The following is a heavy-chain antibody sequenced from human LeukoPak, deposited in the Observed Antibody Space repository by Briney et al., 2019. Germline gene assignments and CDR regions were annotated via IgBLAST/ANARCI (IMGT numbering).Heavy chain of an antibody. CDR3: AKDLDNVPGDY. CDR1: GFTFSNFW. D-gene: IGHD1-14*01. Sequence: GGSLRLSCAASGFTFSNFWMHWVRQAPGKGLVWVALIYGDGSFTRYADSVKGRFTISRDNSKDTLYLQMNSPRAEDTAVYYCAKDLDNVPGDYWGQGTLVTVSS. CDR2: IYGDGSFT. V-gene: IGHV3-74*01. J-gene: IGHJ4*02.